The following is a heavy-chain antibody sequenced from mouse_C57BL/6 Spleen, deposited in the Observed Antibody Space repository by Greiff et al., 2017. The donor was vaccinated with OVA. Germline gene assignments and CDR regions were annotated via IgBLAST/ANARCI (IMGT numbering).Heavy chain of an antibody. V-gene: IGHV3-6*01. CDR2: ISYDGSN. D-gene: IGHD4-1*01. CDR3: ARAGTGTVDY. Sequence: EVQRVESGPGLVKPSQSLSLTCSVTGYSITSGYYWNWIRQFPGNKLEWMGYISYDGSNNYNPSLKNRISITRDTSKNQFFLKLNSVTTEDTATYYCARAGTGTVDYWGQGTTLTVSS. J-gene: IGHJ2*01. CDR1: GYSITSGYY.